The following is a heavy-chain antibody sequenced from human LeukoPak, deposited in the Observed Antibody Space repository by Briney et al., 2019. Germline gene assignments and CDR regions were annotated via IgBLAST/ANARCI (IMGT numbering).Heavy chain of an antibody. CDR2: ISSSSSYI. J-gene: IGHJ1*01. Sequence: PGGSLRLTCAASGFTFSSYSMNWVRQSPGKGLEWVSSISSSSSYIYYADSVKGRFTISRDNAKNSLYLQMNSLRAEDTAVYYCARDSRRYFDWLFYFQHWGQGTLVTVSS. V-gene: IGHV3-21*01. CDR3: ARDSRRYFDWLFYFQH. D-gene: IGHD3-9*01. CDR1: GFTFSSYS.